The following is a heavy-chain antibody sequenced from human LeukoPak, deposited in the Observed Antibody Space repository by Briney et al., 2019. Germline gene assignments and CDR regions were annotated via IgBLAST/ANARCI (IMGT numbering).Heavy chain of an antibody. J-gene: IGHJ4*02. CDR1: GGTFSSYA. CDR3: ARDRRGLLWFGDYDVTYYFDY. D-gene: IGHD3-10*01. CDR2: IIPIFGTA. V-gene: IGHV1-69*05. Sequence: VKVSCKASGGTFSSYAISWVRQAPGQGLEWMGGIIPIFGTANYAQKFQGRVTITTDESTSTAYMELSSLRSEDTAVYYCARDRRGLLWFGDYDVTYYFDYWGQGTLVTVSS.